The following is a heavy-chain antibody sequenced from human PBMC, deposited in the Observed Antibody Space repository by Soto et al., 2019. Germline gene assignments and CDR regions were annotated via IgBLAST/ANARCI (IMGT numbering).Heavy chain of an antibody. J-gene: IGHJ4*02. CDR2: ISYDGSKK. D-gene: IGHD1-26*01. CDR3: ARFYSGSYLDY. V-gene: IGHV3-30-3*01. CDR1: GFTFSSYA. Sequence: QVQLVESGGGVVQPGRSLRLSCAASGFTFSSYAMHWVRQAPGKGLEWVAVISYDGSKKYYADSVKGRFTISRDNSKNAFYRKMNGLRAEDGAVYYWARFYSGSYLDYGGQGTLVTVSS.